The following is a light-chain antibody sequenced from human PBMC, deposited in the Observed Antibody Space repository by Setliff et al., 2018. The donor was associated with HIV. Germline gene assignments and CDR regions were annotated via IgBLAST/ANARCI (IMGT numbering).Light chain of an antibody. J-gene: IGLJ1*01. CDR1: SSDVGGYSY. V-gene: IGLV2-14*01. CDR2: EVR. Sequence: QSALTQPASVSGSPGQSITISCTGTSSDVGGYSYVSRYQQYPGKAPKLIIYEVRNRPSGVSNRFSGSKSGNTASLTISGLQAEDEADYYCSSYAITNTLPFGTGTKITV. CDR3: SSYAITNTLP.